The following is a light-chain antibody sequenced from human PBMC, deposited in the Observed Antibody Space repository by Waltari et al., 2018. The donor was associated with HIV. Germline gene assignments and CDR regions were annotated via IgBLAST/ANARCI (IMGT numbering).Light chain of an antibody. V-gene: IGLV3-25*03. CDR1: ALPKKY. CDR3: QSADSSGTWV. J-gene: IGLJ3*02. Sequence: SYELTQPPSVSVSPGQTARITCSGDALPKKYAYWYQQKPGQAPVLVIYKDSERPSGFPERFSGSSSGTIVTLTISGVQTEDEADYYCQSADSSGTWVFGGGTKLTVL. CDR2: KDS.